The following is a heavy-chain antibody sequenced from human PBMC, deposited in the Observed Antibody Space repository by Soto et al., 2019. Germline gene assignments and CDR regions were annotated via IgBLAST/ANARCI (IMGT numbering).Heavy chain of an antibody. CDR2: IIPFLGIS. Sequence: QVQLVQSGAELKVAGSSVGVSCTASGGTFNTYTFSWVRQAPGQGLEWMGRIIPFLGISNYAQQFQGRIMIAANRSTSTTYLDLTGLTSEDTALFYCATEDRSSSLDDWGQGSLVTVSS. D-gene: IGHD6-6*01. J-gene: IGHJ4*02. CDR3: ATEDRSSSLDD. V-gene: IGHV1-69*08. CDR1: GGTFNTYT.